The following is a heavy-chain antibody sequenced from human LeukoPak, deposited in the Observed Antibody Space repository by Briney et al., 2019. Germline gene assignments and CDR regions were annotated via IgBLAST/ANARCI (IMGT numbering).Heavy chain of an antibody. CDR1: GFIFSNDG. Sequence: PGGSLKLSCAASGFIFSNDGIHWVRQAPGKGLEWVAFIRYDGINKYYADSVKGRFTISRDNSKNTLYLQMNSLRGEDTALYYCAKDERCSSTSCLRYYYYYYMDVWGKGTTVTVSS. J-gene: IGHJ6*03. CDR3: AKDERCSSTSCLRYYYYYYMDV. D-gene: IGHD2-2*01. V-gene: IGHV3-30*02. CDR2: IRYDGINK.